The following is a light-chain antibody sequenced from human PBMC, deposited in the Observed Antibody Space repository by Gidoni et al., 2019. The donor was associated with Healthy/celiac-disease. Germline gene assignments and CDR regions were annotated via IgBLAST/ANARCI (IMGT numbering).Light chain of an antibody. J-gene: IGKJ1*01. CDR2: AAS. CDR3: QQSYSTLWT. CDR1: QSISSY. V-gene: IGKV1-39*01. Sequence: DIQMTQFPSSLSASVGDRVTITCRASQSISSYLNWYQQKPGKAPKLLVYAASSLQSGVTSRFSGSGSGSNFTLTISSLQPEDFATYYCQQSYSTLWTFGQGTKVEIK.